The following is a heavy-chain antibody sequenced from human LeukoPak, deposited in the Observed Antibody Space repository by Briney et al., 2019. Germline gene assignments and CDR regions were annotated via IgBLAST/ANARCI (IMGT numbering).Heavy chain of an antibody. Sequence: PSETLSLTCTVSGGSITGYYWSWIRQPPGKELEWIGYIYYSGSTNYNPSLTSRVTISVDTSKNQFSLKLSSVTAADTAVYYCARDGRVGEFDHWGQGSLVTVSS. D-gene: IGHD3-16*01. CDR2: IYYSGST. V-gene: IGHV4-59*12. CDR1: GGSITGYY. J-gene: IGHJ4*02. CDR3: ARDGRVGEFDH.